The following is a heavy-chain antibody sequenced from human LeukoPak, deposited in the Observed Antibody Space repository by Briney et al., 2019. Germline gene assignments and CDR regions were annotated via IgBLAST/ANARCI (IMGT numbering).Heavy chain of an antibody. Sequence: ASVKVSCKTSGYTFTDYYIHWVRQAPGQGLEWMGRINPNSGGTNCAQKFQGRVTMTRDTSINTAYMELSRLGSDDTAIYYCARVPLWELLPRDYWGQGTLVTVSS. V-gene: IGHV1-2*06. CDR1: GYTFTDYY. D-gene: IGHD1-26*01. J-gene: IGHJ4*02. CDR3: ARVPLWELLPRDY. CDR2: INPNSGGT.